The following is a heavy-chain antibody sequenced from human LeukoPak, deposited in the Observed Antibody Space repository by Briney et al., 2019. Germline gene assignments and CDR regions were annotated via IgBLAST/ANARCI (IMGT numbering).Heavy chain of an antibody. CDR1: GGSISSFY. D-gene: IGHD3-10*01. CDR2: VYYSGTT. J-gene: IGHJ4*02. CDR3: ARVRLYYGSGRYYNAAHYFDY. V-gene: IGHV4-59*01. Sequence: TSETPSLTCTVSGGSISSFYWSWIRQPPGKGLEWIGCVYYSGTTNYNPSLKSRVTISGDTSKHQFSLKLSSVTAADTAVYYCARVRLYYGSGRYYNAAHYFDYWGQGTLVTVSS.